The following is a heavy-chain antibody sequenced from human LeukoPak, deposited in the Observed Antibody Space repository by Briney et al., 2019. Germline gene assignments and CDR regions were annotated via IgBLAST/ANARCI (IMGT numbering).Heavy chain of an antibody. J-gene: IGHJ4*02. D-gene: IGHD3-10*01. Sequence: GGSLRLSCAASGFTFSSYSMNWVRQAPGKGLEWVSSISSSSDYIYYADSVKGRFTISRDNAKNSLYLQMNSLRAEDTALYYCARGPYGPGSLYPHWGQGTLVTVSS. CDR3: ARGPYGPGSLYPH. CDR1: GFTFSSYS. CDR2: ISSSSDYI. V-gene: IGHV3-21*01.